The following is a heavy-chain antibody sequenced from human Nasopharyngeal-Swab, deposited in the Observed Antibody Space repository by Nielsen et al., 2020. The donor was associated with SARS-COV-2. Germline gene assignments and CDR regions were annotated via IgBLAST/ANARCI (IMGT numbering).Heavy chain of an antibody. J-gene: IGHJ6*03. Sequence: VRQAPGKGLEWVSVIYSGGSTYYADSVKGRFTISRHNSKNTLYLQMNSLRAEDTAVYYCAKDPYQPYYMDVWGKGTTVTVSS. V-gene: IGHV3-53*04. CDR2: IYSGGST. CDR3: AKDPYQPYYMDV. D-gene: IGHD2-2*01.